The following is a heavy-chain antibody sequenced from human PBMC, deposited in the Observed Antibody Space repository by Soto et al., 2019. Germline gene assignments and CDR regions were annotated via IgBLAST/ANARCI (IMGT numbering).Heavy chain of an antibody. J-gene: IGHJ6*02. CDR3: ARDPTPMDV. Sequence: AGSVEVSCKASGYTFTSYGITWVRQAPGQGLEWMGWISAYNGNTNYAQKLQGRVTMTTDTSTSTAYMELRSLRSDDTAVYYCARDPTPMDVWGQGTTVTVSS. CDR2: ISAYNGNT. CDR1: GYTFTSYG. V-gene: IGHV1-18*01.